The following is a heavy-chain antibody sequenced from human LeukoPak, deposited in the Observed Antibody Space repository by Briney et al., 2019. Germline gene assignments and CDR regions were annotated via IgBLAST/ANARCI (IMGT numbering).Heavy chain of an antibody. CDR1: GGSISSSSYY. V-gene: IGHV4-39*01. CDR2: IYYSGST. Sequence: PSETLSLTCTVSGGSISSSSYYWGWIRQPPGKGLEWIGIIYYSGSTYYNPSLKSRLTISVDTSKNQFSLKLSSVTATDTAVYYCGRRGYCSSTGCYEYCSDPGGREPLVTVSS. D-gene: IGHD2-2*01. CDR3: GRRGYCSSTGCYEYCSDP. J-gene: IGHJ5*02.